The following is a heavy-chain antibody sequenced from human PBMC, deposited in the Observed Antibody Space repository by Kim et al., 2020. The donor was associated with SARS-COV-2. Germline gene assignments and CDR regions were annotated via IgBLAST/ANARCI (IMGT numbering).Heavy chain of an antibody. D-gene: IGHD3-22*01. CDR1: GFTVSSNY. Sequence: GGSLRLSCAASGFTVSSNYMSWVRQAPGKGLEWVSVIYSGGSTYYADSVKSRFTISRHNSKNTLYLQMNSLRAEDTAVYYCARASPYDRSGYWTPYYFDYWGQGTLVTVSS. CDR2: IYSGGST. J-gene: IGHJ4*02. V-gene: IGHV3-53*04. CDR3: ARASPYDRSGYWTPYYFDY.